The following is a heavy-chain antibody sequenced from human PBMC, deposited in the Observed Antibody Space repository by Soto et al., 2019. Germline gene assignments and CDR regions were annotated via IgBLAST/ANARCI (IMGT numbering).Heavy chain of an antibody. CDR3: AHRATMTIFGLIIDNGIWFDP. Sequence: QINLIESGPPLVKPTQTLTLTCTFSGFSLSTSGAAVGWVRQPPGRALEWLALIYWDGDKRYNASLGNRLTITKDTSMNQVVLTLTNVDPADTATYYWAHRATMTIFGLIIDNGIWFDPWGQGTRVIVSS. CDR2: IYWDGDK. D-gene: IGHD3-3*01. J-gene: IGHJ5*02. V-gene: IGHV2-5*02. CDR1: GFSLSTSGAA.